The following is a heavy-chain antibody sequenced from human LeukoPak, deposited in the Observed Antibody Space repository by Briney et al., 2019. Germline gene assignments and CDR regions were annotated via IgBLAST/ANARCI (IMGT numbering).Heavy chain of an antibody. CDR1: GFTFGSYG. CDR2: IRYDGSNK. D-gene: IGHD3-22*01. V-gene: IGHV3-30*02. Sequence: GGSLRLSCAASGFTFGSYGMHWVRQAPGKGLEWVAFIRYDGSNKYYADSVKGRFTISRDNSKNTLYLQMNGLRAEDTAVYYCAKSVITMIVVGLDYWGQGTLVTVSS. J-gene: IGHJ4*02. CDR3: AKSVITMIVVGLDY.